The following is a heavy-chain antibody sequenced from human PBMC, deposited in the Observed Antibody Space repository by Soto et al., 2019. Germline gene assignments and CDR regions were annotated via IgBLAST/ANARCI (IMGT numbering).Heavy chain of an antibody. Sequence: SQTLSLTCAISGDSVSSNSAAWNWIRQSPSRGLEWLGRTYYRSKWYNDYAVSVKSRITINPDTSKNQFSLQLNSVTPEDTAVYYCARAKIENYYDSSGYPIDYYYYGMDVWGQGTTVTVSS. J-gene: IGHJ6*02. CDR3: ARAKIENYYDSSGYPIDYYYYGMDV. CDR2: TYYRSKWYN. D-gene: IGHD3-22*01. V-gene: IGHV6-1*01. CDR1: GDSVSSNSAA.